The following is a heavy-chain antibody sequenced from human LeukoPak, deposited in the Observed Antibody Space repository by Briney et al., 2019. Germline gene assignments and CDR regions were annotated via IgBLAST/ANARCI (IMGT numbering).Heavy chain of an antibody. D-gene: IGHD6-19*01. Sequence: ASVKVSCKASGYTLTSYGISWVRQAPGQGLEWMGWISAYNGSTNYAQKLQGRVTMTTDTSTSTAYMELRSLRSDDTAVYYCARPRCVSSGWHTAIPCYYYYYMDVWGKGTTVTVSS. V-gene: IGHV1-18*01. CDR2: ISAYNGST. CDR3: ARPRCVSSGWHTAIPCYYYYYMDV. CDR1: GYTLTSYG. J-gene: IGHJ6*03.